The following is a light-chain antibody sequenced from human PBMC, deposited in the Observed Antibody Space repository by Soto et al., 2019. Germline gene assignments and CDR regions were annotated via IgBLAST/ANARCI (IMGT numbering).Light chain of an antibody. Sequence: DIQMTQSPSSLSASVGDRVTITCRASQSISTYLNWYQQKPGKAPKLLIYATSTLQSGVPSRFSGSGSGAYFTLNINRLQPEDYATYHCQQSYSTPPTFGQGTKVEI. CDR2: ATS. V-gene: IGKV1-39*01. CDR1: QSISTY. J-gene: IGKJ2*01. CDR3: QQSYSTPPT.